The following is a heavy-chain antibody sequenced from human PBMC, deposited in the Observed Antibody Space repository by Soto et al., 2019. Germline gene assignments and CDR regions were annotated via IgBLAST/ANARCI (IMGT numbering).Heavy chain of an antibody. J-gene: IGHJ5*02. Sequence: VKVSCKASGYTFTSYYMHWVRQAPGQGLEWMGIINPSGGSTSYAQKFQGRVTMTRDTSTSTVYMELSSLRSEDTAVYYCARVALAAAAGNWFDPWGQGTLVTVSS. CDR1: GYTFTSYY. D-gene: IGHD6-13*01. CDR3: ARVALAAAAGNWFDP. V-gene: IGHV1-46*03. CDR2: INPSGGST.